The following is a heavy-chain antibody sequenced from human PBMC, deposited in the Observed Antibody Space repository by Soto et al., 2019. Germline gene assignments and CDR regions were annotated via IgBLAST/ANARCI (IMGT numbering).Heavy chain of an antibody. Sequence: QVQLVESGGALVRPGGSLRLSCIASGFTFNDQYMSWIRQAPGKGLEWVSFISDTGRNIYYADSVKGRFTISRDNARNSLYLQMNSLRAEDTAVYYCARDRGLVAAVIPYCFDYWGQGTLVTVSA. CDR3: ARDRGLVAAVIPYCFDY. CDR2: ISDTGRNI. V-gene: IGHV3-11*01. J-gene: IGHJ4*02. CDR1: GFTFNDQY. D-gene: IGHD2-15*01.